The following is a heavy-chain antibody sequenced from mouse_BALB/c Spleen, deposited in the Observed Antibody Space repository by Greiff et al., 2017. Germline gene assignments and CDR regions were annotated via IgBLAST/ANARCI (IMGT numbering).Heavy chain of an antibody. D-gene: IGHD1-2*01. V-gene: IGHV2-9*02. CDR2: IWAGGST. CDR1: GFSLTSYG. CDR3: ARDRVLRLRMGFDY. J-gene: IGHJ2*01. Sequence: VKLVESGPGLVAPSQSLSITCTVSGFSLTSYGVHWVRQPPGKGLEWLGVIWAGGSTNYNSALMSRLSISKDNSKSQVFLKMNSLQTDDTAMYYCARDRVLRLRMGFDYWGQGTTLTVSS.